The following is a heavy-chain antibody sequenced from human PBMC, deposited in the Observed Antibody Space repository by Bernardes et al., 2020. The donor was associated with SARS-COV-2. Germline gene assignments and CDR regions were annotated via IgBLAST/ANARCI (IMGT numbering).Heavy chain of an antibody. J-gene: IGHJ6*02. V-gene: IGHV3-11*01. CDR1: GFTFSDYY. D-gene: IGHD1-26*01. CDR3: ARDSPIVGATGYHYGMDV. Sequence: GGSLRLSCAASGFTFSDYYMSWIRQAPGKGLEWVSDISSSGSTIYYADSVKGRFTISRDNAKNSLYLQMNSLRAEDTAVYYCARDSPIVGATGYHYGMDVWGQGTTVTVSS. CDR2: ISSSGSTI.